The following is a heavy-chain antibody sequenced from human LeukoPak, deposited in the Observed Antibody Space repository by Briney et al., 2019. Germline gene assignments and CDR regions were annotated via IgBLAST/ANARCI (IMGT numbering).Heavy chain of an antibody. J-gene: IGHJ6*04. V-gene: IGHV3-48*01. CDR3: AELGITMIGGV. CDR2: ISSSSSTI. D-gene: IGHD3-10*02. CDR1: GFTFISYA. Sequence: GGSPRLSCSASGFTFISYALHWCRQAPGKGREGFSYISSSSSTIYYADSVKGRFTISRDNAKNSLYLQMNSLRAEDTAVYYCAELGITMIGGVWGKGTTVTISS.